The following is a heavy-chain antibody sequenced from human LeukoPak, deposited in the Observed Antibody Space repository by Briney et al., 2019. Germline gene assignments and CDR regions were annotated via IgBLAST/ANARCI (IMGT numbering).Heavy chain of an antibody. CDR3: AREEMTWELVHFDY. CDR1: GFTFSSYW. D-gene: IGHD1-26*01. J-gene: IGHJ4*02. Sequence: GGSLRLSCAASGFTFSSYWMSWVRQAPGKGLEWVANIKQDGSEKYYVDSVKGRFTISRDNAKNSLYLQMNSLRAEDTAVYYCAREEMTWELVHFDYWGQGTLVTVSS. CDR2: IKQDGSEK. V-gene: IGHV3-7*01.